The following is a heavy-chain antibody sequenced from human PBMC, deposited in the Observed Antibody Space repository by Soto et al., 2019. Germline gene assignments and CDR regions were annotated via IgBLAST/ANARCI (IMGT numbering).Heavy chain of an antibody. D-gene: IGHD3-10*01. J-gene: IGHJ4*02. V-gene: IGHV3-73*02. CDR1: GFTFSGSA. CDR3: TMGLLWFGAY. Sequence: EVQLVESGGGLVQPGGSLKLSCAASGFTFSGSAMHWVRQASGKGLEWVGRIRSKANSYATAYAASVNGRFTISRDDSKNTAYLQMNSLKTEDTAVYYCTMGLLWFGAYWGQGTLVTVSS. CDR2: IRSKANSYAT.